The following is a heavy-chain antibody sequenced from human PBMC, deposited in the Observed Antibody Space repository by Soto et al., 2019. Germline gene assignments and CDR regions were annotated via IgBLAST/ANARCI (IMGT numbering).Heavy chain of an antibody. CDR3: ARGPRGKPGNCSGGSCYSGKYMDV. J-gene: IGHJ6*03. Sequence: QVQLQQWGAGLLKPSETLSLTCAVYGGSFSGYYWSWIRQPPGKGLEWIGEINHSGSTNYNPTLKSRVTISVDTSKNQVSPKLSSVTAADTAVYYCARGPRGKPGNCSGGSCYSGKYMDVWGKGTTVTVSS. D-gene: IGHD2-15*01. V-gene: IGHV4-34*01. CDR2: INHSGST. CDR1: GGSFSGYY.